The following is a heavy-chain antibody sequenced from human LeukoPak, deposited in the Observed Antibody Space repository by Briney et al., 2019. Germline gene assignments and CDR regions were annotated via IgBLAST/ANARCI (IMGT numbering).Heavy chain of an antibody. CDR2: IKQDGSEK. J-gene: IGHJ4*02. CDR1: GFTFSSYW. V-gene: IGHV3-7*01. CDR3: ARERSGSYHAASDY. D-gene: IGHD1-26*01. Sequence: GGSLRLSCVFSGFTFSSYWMSWVRQAPGKGLEWVANIKQDGSEKYYVDSVKGRFTISRDNAKKSLYLQMNSLRAEDTAVYYCARERSGSYHAASDYWGQGTLVTVSS.